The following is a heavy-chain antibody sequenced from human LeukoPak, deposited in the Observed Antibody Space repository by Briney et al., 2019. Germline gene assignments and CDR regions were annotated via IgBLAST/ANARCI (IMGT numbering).Heavy chain of an antibody. D-gene: IGHD6-13*01. J-gene: IGHJ5*02. Sequence: GSLKGSCKASGNTFTGYFIHWGRQAPGQGLEWMGWINPNSGGTNYAQKFQGRVTMTRDASISTVYMEVSSLRSDDTAVYFCARDAHSSKLWYDPWGQGTLVTVSS. CDR1: GNTFTGYF. CDR2: INPNSGGT. V-gene: IGHV1-2*02. CDR3: ARDAHSSKLWYDP.